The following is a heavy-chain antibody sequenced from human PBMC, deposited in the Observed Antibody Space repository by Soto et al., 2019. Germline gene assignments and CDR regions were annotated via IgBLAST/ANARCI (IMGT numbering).Heavy chain of an antibody. CDR1: GGSISRGGYY. J-gene: IGHJ5*02. D-gene: IGHD3-10*01. Sequence: PSETLSLTCTVSGGSISRGGYYWSWIRQHPGKGLEWIGYIYYSGSTYYNPSLKSRVTISVDTSKNQFSLKLSSVTAADTAVYYCARAVGLLWFERWGQGTLVTVSS. CDR3: ARAVGLLWFER. V-gene: IGHV4-31*03. CDR2: IYYSGST.